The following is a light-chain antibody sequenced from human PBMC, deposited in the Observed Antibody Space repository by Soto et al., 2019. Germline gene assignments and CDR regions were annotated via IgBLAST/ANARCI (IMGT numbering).Light chain of an antibody. J-gene: IGKJ3*01. CDR3: QQSHSFPLA. Sequence: DIPMTQSPSSLSASVGHRVTITCRASQNINRYLNWYQQQPGKAPKLLIHDASTLQSGVPSRFSGSGSGTEFTLTISSLQREDLATYYCQQSHSFPLAFGPGTKVEIK. V-gene: IGKV1-39*01. CDR1: QNINRY. CDR2: DAS.